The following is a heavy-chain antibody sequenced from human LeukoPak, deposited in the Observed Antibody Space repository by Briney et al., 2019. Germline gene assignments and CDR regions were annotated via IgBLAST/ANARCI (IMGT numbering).Heavy chain of an antibody. D-gene: IGHD3-9*01. J-gene: IGHJ4*02. V-gene: IGHV3-7*03. Sequence: GGSLRLSCAASGFIFSTYWMSWVRQAPGKGLEWVANIKEDGSEKNYADSVKGRFTISRDNAKNSLYLQMNSLRAEDTALYYCAKDSDYDILTGYLDYWGQGTLVTVSS. CDR2: IKEDGSEK. CDR1: GFIFSTYW. CDR3: AKDSDYDILTGYLDY.